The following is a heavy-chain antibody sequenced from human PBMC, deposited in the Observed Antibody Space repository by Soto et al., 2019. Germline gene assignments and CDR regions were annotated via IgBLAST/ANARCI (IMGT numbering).Heavy chain of an antibody. Sequence: QVQLQESGPGLVKPSQTLSLTCTVSGGSISSGGYYWSWIRQHPGKGLEWIGYIYYSGSTYYNPSLKRRVXXSXDXXKNQFSLKLSSVTAADTAVYYCARESVTMVRGVAYWGQGTLVTVSS. CDR2: IYYSGST. J-gene: IGHJ4*02. CDR3: ARESVTMVRGVAY. V-gene: IGHV4-31*03. D-gene: IGHD3-10*01. CDR1: GGSISSGGYY.